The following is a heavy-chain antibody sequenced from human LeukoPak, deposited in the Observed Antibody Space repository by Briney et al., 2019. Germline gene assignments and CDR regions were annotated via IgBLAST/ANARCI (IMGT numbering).Heavy chain of an antibody. CDR1: GGSISSYY. D-gene: IGHD2-15*01. J-gene: IGHJ4*02. V-gene: IGHV4-59*08. Sequence: SETLSLTCTVSGGSISSYYWTWIRQPPGKGLEWIGFIYYSGSTNYSPSLRRRVSISVDTSKNQFSLKLTSVTAADTAIYYCARLMELIRSPEFYLDYWGQGALVTVFS. CDR3: ARLMELIRSPEFYLDY. CDR2: IYYSGST.